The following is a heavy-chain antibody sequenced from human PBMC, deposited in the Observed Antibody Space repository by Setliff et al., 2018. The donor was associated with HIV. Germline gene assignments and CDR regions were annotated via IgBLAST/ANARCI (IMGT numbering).Heavy chain of an antibody. CDR3: ARSSSSWSGWFGH. CDR2: IYYHGSP. J-gene: IGHJ5*02. V-gene: IGHV4-39*07. Sequence: KASETLSLTCTVSGGSISSGSYFWGWIRQPPGKGLEWIGPIYYHGSPYYNPSLKSRVTISVDTSKNQFSLKLSSVTAADTAVYYCARSSSSWSGWFGHWGQGTLVTVSS. D-gene: IGHD6-13*01. CDR1: GGSISSGSYF.